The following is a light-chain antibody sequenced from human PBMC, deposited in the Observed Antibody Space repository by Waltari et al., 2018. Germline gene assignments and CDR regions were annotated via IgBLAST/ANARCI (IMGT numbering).Light chain of an antibody. J-gene: IGLJ3*02. CDR3: SAWDSDLVVVV. CDR2: RSN. CDR1: HNNVGNQG. V-gene: IGLV10-54*04. Sequence: QAGLTQPPSVSRDLGQTATLTCTGNHNNVGNQGAACLQKHRGHPPKLLSCRSNIRPSGISERFSASTSGNTASLTITGVQPDDEADYYCSAWDSDLVVVVFGGGTRLTVL.